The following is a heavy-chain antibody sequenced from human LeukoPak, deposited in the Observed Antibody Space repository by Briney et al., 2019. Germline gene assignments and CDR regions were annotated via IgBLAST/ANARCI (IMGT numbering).Heavy chain of an antibody. CDR3: ARRPRDTSGYYLGAFHD. CDR1: GFTFTNYA. CDR2: IGASGADT. Sequence: GGSLRLSCAASGFTFTNYAMTWVRQAPGKGLEWVSVIGASGADTYYSDSVKGRFTVSRDNSQNTLFLHMSSLRAEDTAVYFCARRPRDTSGYYLGAFHDWGEGTTVTVSS. D-gene: IGHD3-22*01. J-gene: IGHJ3*01. V-gene: IGHV3-23*01.